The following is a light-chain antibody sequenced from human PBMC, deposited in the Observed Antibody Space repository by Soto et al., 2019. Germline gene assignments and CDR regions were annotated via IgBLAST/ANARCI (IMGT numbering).Light chain of an antibody. CDR3: AAWDDSLSGPV. Sequence: QSVLTQPPSASGTLGQRVTISCSGSRASIGSNTVTWYQHLPGAAPKLLVYNNNQRPSGVPDRFSGSKSDTSASLAISGLQFEDEAVYYCAAWDDSLSGPVFGGGTKVTVL. CDR1: RASIGSNT. J-gene: IGLJ3*02. CDR2: NNN. V-gene: IGLV1-44*01.